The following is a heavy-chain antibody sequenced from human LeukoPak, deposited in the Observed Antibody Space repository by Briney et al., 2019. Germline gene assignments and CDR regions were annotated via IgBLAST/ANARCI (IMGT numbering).Heavy chain of an antibody. CDR1: GFTFTNYW. CDR2: ISSNGGST. D-gene: IGHD3-10*01. J-gene: IGHJ6*03. Sequence: PGGSLRLSCAVSGFTFTNYWMTWVRQAPGKGLEYVSAISSNGGSTYYATSVKGRFTISRDNSKNTLYLQMGSLRAEDMAVYYCARRRETMVRAYYYYYMDVWGKGTTVTVSS. CDR3: ARRRETMVRAYYYYYMDV. V-gene: IGHV3-64*01.